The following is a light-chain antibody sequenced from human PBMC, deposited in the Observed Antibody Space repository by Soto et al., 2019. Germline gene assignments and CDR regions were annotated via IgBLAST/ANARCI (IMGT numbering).Light chain of an antibody. V-gene: IGLV1-51*01. CDR1: SSNVGIND. CDR3: ATCDTSQRGVI. Sequence: QSVLTQPPSLSAAPGQTGSISCSGSSSNVGINDVSWYQHVPGTAPRLLIYDSYKLPSGIPDRFSGSKSGTSATLGITGLQVGDEDEYYCATCDTSQRGVIFGGGTKLTVL. CDR2: DSY. J-gene: IGLJ2*01.